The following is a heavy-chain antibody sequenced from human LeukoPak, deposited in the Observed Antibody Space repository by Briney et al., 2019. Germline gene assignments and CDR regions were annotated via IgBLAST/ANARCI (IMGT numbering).Heavy chain of an antibody. CDR1: GYTFTTYW. CDR3: ARLAMTTVTCDF. V-gene: IGHV5-51*01. D-gene: IGHD4-17*01. CDR2: IYPGDSDI. J-gene: IGHJ4*02. Sequence: GESLKISCKGSGYTFTTYWIAWVRQMPGKGLEWMGIIYPGDSDIRYSPSFEGQVTISADNSISTAYLQWSSLKASDTAIYYCARLAMTTVTCDFWGQGVQVTVSS.